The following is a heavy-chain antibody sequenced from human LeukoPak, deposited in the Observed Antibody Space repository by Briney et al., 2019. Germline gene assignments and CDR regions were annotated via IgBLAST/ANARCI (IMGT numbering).Heavy chain of an antibody. CDR1: GGSISSSSYY. J-gene: IGHJ1*01. CDR3: ARHGDRGPAEYFRH. V-gene: IGHV4-39*01. CDR2: IYYSGST. Sequence: PSETLSLTCTVSGGSISSSSYYWGWIRQPPGKGLEWIGSIYYSGSTYYNPSLKSRVTISVDTSKNQFSLNLSSVTAADTAVYYCARHGDRGPAEYFRHWGQGTLVTVSS. D-gene: IGHD3-10*01.